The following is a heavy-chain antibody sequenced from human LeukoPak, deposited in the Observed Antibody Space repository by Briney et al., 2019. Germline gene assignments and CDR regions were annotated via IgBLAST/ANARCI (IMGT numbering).Heavy chain of an antibody. CDR2: ISSSSSYI. J-gene: IGHJ4*02. V-gene: IGHV3-21*01. Sequence: PGGSLRLSCAASGFTFSSYSMNSVRQAPGKGLEWVSSISSSSSYIYYADSVKGRFTISRDNAKNSLYLQRNSVRAEDTAVYYCARDILTGYYGGSAYWGQGTLVTVSS. D-gene: IGHD3-9*01. CDR1: GFTFSSYS. CDR3: ARDILTGYYGGSAY.